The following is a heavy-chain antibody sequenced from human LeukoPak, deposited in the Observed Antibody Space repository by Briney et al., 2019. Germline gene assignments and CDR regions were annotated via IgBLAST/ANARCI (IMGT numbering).Heavy chain of an antibody. CDR3: ARRGSSGFDY. CDR2: IKQDGSEK. CDR1: GFTFSSYA. V-gene: IGHV3-7*02. Sequence: PGGSLRLSCAASGFTFSSYAMSWVRQAPGKGLEWVANIKQDGSEKFYVDSVKGRFTISRDNAKNSLYLQMNSLRAEDTAVYYCARRGSSGFDYWGQGTLVTVSS. J-gene: IGHJ4*02. D-gene: IGHD3-16*01.